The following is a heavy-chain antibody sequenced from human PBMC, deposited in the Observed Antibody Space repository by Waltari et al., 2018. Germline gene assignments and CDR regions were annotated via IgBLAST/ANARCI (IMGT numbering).Heavy chain of an antibody. D-gene: IGHD3-3*01. J-gene: IGHJ5*02. V-gene: IGHV1-69-2*01. CDR3: TLEGVFDNWFDP. Sequence: EVHLTQSGAEVKKPGTSVIVSSNGAGQVRRDYYMHWVRQAPGKGPEGMGLVDLKDGETKYAENFRARVTIIADTSTDIVHMELKSLRSEDTAIYYCTLEGVFDNWFDPWGQGTLVSVSS. CDR1: GQVRRDYY. CDR2: VDLKDGET.